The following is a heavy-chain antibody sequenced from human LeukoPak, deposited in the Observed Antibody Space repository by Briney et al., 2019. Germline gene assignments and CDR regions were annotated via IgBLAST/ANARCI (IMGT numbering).Heavy chain of an antibody. D-gene: IGHD3-16*01. CDR1: GGSISSYY. V-gene: IGHV4-59*01. CDR2: IYYSGST. CDR3: ARSLGGLRYYYYYMDV. Sequence: SETLSLTCTVSGGSISSYYWSWIRQPPGKGLEWIGYIYYSGSTNYNLSLKSRVTISVDTSKNQFSLKLSSVTAADTAVYYCARSLGGLRYYYYYMDVWGKGTTVTVSS. J-gene: IGHJ6*03.